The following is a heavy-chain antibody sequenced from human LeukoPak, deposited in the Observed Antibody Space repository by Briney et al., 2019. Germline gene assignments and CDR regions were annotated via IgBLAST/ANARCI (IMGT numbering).Heavy chain of an antibody. D-gene: IGHD5-18*01. CDR1: GFTFSSYE. CDR2: ISSSGSTK. V-gene: IGHV3-48*03. Sequence: GGSLRLSCAASGFTFSSYEMKWVREAPGKGLEWVSYISSSGSTKYYADSVKGRFTISRDNAKNSLFLQMNGLRGEDTAVYYCARGAMAGPFDYWGQGILSPSPQ. CDR3: ARGAMAGPFDY. J-gene: IGHJ4*02.